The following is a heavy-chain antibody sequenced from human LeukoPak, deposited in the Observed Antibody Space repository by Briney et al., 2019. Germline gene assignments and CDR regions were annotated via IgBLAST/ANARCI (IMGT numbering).Heavy chain of an antibody. CDR3: ASDSGTGYSSGWYLDY. Sequence: PSETLSLTCTVSGGSISSSSYYWVWIRQPPGKGLEWIGSIYYSGSTYYNPSLKSRVTISVDTSKNQFSLKLSSVTAADTAVYYCASDSGTGYSSGWYLDYWGQGTLVTVSS. CDR2: IYYSGST. D-gene: IGHD6-19*01. CDR1: GGSISSSSYY. V-gene: IGHV4-39*01. J-gene: IGHJ4*02.